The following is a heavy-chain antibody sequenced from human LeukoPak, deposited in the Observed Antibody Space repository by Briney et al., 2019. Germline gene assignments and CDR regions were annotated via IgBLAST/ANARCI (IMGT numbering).Heavy chain of an antibody. V-gene: IGHV4-34*01. CDR2: INHSGST. CDR1: APSFSGSY. D-gene: IGHD3-10*01. CDR3: ARGTGLFGEPEQGFDY. J-gene: IGHJ4*02. Sequence: SQTLSPTHAVYAPSFSGSYWSSIRQPPGKWLEWLGEINHSGSTNYHPPLKSRVTISVDTSKNQFSLKLSSVTAADAAVYYCARGTGLFGEPEQGFDYWGQGTLVTVSS.